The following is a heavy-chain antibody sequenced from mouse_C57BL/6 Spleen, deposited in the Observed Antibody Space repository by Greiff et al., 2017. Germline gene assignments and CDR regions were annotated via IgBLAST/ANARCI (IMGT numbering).Heavy chain of an antibody. Sequence: VQLQQPGAELVRPGTSVKLSCKASGYTFTSYWMHWVKQRPGQGLEWIGVIDPSDSYTNYNQKFKGKATLTVDTASRTAYMQLSSLTSEDSAVYYCARSGYYGSSYCAMDYWGQGTSVTVSS. D-gene: IGHD1-1*01. J-gene: IGHJ4*01. CDR1: GYTFTSYW. CDR2: IDPSDSYT. CDR3: ARSGYYGSSYCAMDY. V-gene: IGHV1-59*01.